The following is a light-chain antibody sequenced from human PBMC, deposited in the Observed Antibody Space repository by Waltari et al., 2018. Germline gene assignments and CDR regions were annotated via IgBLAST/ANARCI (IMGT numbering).Light chain of an antibody. CDR2: NTN. V-gene: IGLV8-61*01. J-gene: IGLJ3*02. CDR1: SASVSTTYY. CDR3: VLYMGSASWV. Sequence: QTVVTQEPSFSVSPGGPVTLTCGSTSASVSTTYYPSWYQQTPGQAPRTLIYNTNTRSSGVPDRFSGSRGGGGGGGGGTGAQAEDESDYYCVLYMGSASWVFGGGTQLTVL.